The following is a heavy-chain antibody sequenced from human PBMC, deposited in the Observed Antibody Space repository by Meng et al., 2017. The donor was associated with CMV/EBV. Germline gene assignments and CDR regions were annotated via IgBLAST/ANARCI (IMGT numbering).Heavy chain of an antibody. CDR2: ISYDGSNK. CDR3: ARDRIAVAGTSGSFDY. Sequence: GESLKISCAASGFIFSHYGIHWVRQAPGKGLEWVAVISYDGSNKYYADSVKGRFTISRDNSKNTLYLQMNSLRAEDTAVYYCARDRIAVAGTSGSFDYWGQGTLVTVSS. V-gene: IGHV3-30*19. D-gene: IGHD6-19*01. J-gene: IGHJ4*02. CDR1: GFIFSHYG.